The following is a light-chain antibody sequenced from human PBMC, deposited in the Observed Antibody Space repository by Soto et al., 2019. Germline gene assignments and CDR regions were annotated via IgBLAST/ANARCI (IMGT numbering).Light chain of an antibody. J-gene: IGLJ1*01. Sequence: QSVLTQPSSASGTPGQRVTISCSGSSSNIGRDPVNWYQELPGTAPKLLIYDNNQRPSGVPDRFSGSTSGTSASLAITGLQTEDEADYYCQSYDASLSGYVFGTGTKVTVL. CDR3: QSYDASLSGYV. CDR2: DNN. CDR1: SSNIGRDP. V-gene: IGLV1-44*01.